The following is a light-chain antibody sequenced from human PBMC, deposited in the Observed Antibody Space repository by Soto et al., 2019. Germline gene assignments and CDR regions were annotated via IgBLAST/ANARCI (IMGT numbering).Light chain of an antibody. Sequence: DIQMTQSPSSLSASVGARVSITCQASQDIRTSLSWFQQKPGRAPKLLIYGASNLETGVPSRFRGSGSGRDFTFTISSLQPEDIATYYCQQYDNLPPFTFGPRTKVEIK. CDR2: GAS. J-gene: IGKJ3*01. CDR1: QDIRTS. V-gene: IGKV1-33*01. CDR3: QQYDNLPPFT.